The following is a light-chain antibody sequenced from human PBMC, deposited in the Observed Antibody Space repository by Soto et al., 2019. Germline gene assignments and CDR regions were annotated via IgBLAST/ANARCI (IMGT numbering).Light chain of an antibody. CDR3: QSYDSSLSGWV. CDR2: GNS. J-gene: IGLJ3*02. Sequence: QSVLTQPPSVSGAPGQRVTISCTGSSSNIGAGYDVHWYPQPPGTAPKLLIYGNSNRPSGVPDRLSGSKSGTSASLASTGLQAEDEYDYYCQSYDSSLSGWVFGGGTQLTVL. CDR1: SSNIGAGYD. V-gene: IGLV1-40*01.